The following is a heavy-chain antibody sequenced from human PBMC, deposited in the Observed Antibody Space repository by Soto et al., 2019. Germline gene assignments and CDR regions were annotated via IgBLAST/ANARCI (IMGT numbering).Heavy chain of an antibody. J-gene: IGHJ4*02. Sequence: SETLSLTCTVSGASISSSYWSWIRQSPERGLEWIAYVYHTGATNYNPSLKSRVTISLDTSKGQFSLNLTSLTTADTAVYYCARSREFDYWSQGTLVTSPQ. CDR2: VYHTGAT. CDR3: ARSREFDY. V-gene: IGHV4-59*01. CDR1: GASISSSY.